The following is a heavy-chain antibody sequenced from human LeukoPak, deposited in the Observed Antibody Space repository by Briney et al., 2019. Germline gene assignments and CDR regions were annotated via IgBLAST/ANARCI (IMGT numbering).Heavy chain of an antibody. V-gene: IGHV3-23*01. Sequence: TGGSLRLSCAASRFTFSSYAINWVRQAPGKGLEWVSAISGSGGSTYYADSVKGRFTISRDNSKNTLYMQMNSLRAEDTAVYYCAKDSSSYGLNYFDYWGQGTLVTVSS. CDR1: RFTFSSYA. CDR2: ISGSGGST. J-gene: IGHJ4*02. CDR3: AKDSSSYGLNYFDY. D-gene: IGHD5-18*01.